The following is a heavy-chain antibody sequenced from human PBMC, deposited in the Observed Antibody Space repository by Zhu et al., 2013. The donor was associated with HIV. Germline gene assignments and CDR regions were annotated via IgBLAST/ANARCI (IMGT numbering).Heavy chain of an antibody. V-gene: IGHV1-18*01. CDR1: GYTFNSFG. Sequence: QVQLVQSGAEVGKPGASVKVSCKASGYTFNSFGISWVRQAPGQGLDWMGWISTYNGNTDYAQKFQGRITMTTDPATSTVYVELRSLRSDDTAVYYCAREGDTTGYFYYYYGMDVWGQGTTVTVSS. D-gene: IGHD3-22*01. J-gene: IGHJ6*02. CDR3: AREGDTTGYFYYYYGMDV. CDR2: ISTYNGNT.